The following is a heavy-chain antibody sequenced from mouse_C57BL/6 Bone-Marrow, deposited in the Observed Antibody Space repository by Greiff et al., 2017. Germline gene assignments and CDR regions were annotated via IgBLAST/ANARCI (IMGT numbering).Heavy chain of an antibody. Sequence: VQLQQPGAELVKPGASVKMSCTASGYTFTSSWMTWVKQRPGQGLEWIGAIYPGGGDTNYNEKFKGKATLTVDTSSSTAYMQLSSLTSEDSAVYYCARRGSGHGFDYWGQGTLVTVSA. CDR1: GYTFTSSW. J-gene: IGHJ3*01. CDR3: ARRGSGHGFDY. V-gene: IGHV1-55*01. CDR2: IYPGGGDT. D-gene: IGHD2-2*01.